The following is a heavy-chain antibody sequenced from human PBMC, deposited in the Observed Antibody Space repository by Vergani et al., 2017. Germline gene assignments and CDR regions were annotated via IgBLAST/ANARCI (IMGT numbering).Heavy chain of an antibody. CDR1: GCPIGSYY. D-gene: IGHD6-13*01. CDR3: ARSYSSSWFLDY. J-gene: IGHJ4*02. CDR2: IYYSGST. V-gene: IGHV4-59*01. Sequence: QVQLQKSGPGLVKPSETLSLTCTVSGCPIGSYYWSWIRQPPGKGLEWIGYIYYSGSTNNNPSLKSRVTISVDTSKNQFSLKLSSVTAADTAVYYCARSYSSSWFLDYWGQGTLVTVSS.